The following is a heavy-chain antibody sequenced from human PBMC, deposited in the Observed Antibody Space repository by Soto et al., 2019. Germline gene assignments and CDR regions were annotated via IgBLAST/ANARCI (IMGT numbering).Heavy chain of an antibody. CDR1: GGTFSSYA. V-gene: IGHV1-69*13. CDR3: ARAAMVRGVMTDY. J-gene: IGHJ4*02. CDR2: IIPIFGTA. D-gene: IGHD3-10*01. Sequence: SVKVSCKSSGGTFSSYAISWVRQAPGQGLECMGGIIPIFGTANYAQKFQGRVTITADESTSTAYMELSSLRSEDTAVYYCARAAMVRGVMTDYWGQGTLVTVSS.